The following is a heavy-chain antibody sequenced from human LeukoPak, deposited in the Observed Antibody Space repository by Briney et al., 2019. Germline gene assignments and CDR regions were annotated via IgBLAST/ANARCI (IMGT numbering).Heavy chain of an antibody. J-gene: IGHJ4*02. V-gene: IGHV4-39*01. CDR1: GGSISSSSYY. Sequence: SETLSLTCTVSGGSISSSSYYWGWIRQPPGKGLEWIGSIYYSGSTYYNPSLKSRVTISVDTSKNQFSLKLSSVTAADTVVYYCARLDDYGKPWGQGTLVTVSS. CDR2: IYYSGST. CDR3: ARLDDYGKP. D-gene: IGHD4-17*01.